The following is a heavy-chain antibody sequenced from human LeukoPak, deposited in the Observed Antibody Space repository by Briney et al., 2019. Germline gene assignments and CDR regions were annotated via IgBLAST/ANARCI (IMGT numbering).Heavy chain of an antibody. CDR3: AGRARYRSSFPIDF. CDR1: GFIFRTYW. D-gene: IGHD6-13*01. CDR2: VDPTDPDV. Sequence: GESLRISCHTSGFIFRTYWIAWVRQMPGQGLEWMGIVDPTDPDVAYSPSFRGHVTMSADTSISTVYLQWSSLEASDTAIYFCAGRARYRSSFPIDFWGQGTLVTVSS. V-gene: IGHV5-10-1*01. J-gene: IGHJ4*02.